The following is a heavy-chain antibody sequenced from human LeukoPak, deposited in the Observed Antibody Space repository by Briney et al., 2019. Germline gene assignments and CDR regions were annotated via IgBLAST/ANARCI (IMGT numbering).Heavy chain of an antibody. CDR1: GGTFSSYA. D-gene: IGHD6-19*01. J-gene: IGHJ4*02. V-gene: IGHV1-69*13. CDR2: IIPIFGTA. CDR3: AREVAGRLYFDY. Sequence: ASVKVSCKASGGTFSSYAISWVRQAPGQGLEWVGGIIPIFGTANYAQKFQGRVTITADESTSTAYMELSSLRSEDTAVYYCAREVAGRLYFDYWGQGTLVTVSS.